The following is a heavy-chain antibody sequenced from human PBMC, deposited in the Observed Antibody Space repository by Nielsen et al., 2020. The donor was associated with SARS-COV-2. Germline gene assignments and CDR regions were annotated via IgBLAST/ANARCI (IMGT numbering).Heavy chain of an antibody. D-gene: IGHD7-27*01. CDR2: IHAGNGNT. J-gene: IGHJ4*02. Sequence: ASVKVSCKASGNTFTTNVMHWVRQAPGRRLEWVGWIHAGNGNTQYSRKFQDRVTITRDTSASTVYMELSSLRSEDSAVYYCASPLGPWGQGTLVTVSS. V-gene: IGHV1-3*01. CDR1: GNTFTTNV. CDR3: ASPLGP.